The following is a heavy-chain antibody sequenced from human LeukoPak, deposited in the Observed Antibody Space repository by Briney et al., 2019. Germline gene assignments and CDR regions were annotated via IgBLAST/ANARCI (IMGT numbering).Heavy chain of an antibody. V-gene: IGHV4-34*01. CDR3: ASVELATTSFGY. J-gene: IGHJ4*02. D-gene: IGHD5-24*01. Sequence: SETLSLTCAVYGGSFSGYYWSWIRQPPGKGLEWIGEINHSGSTNHNPSLKSRVTISVDTSKNEVSLKLNSVSAADTAIYYCASVELATTSFGYWGQGTLVTVSS. CDR1: GGSFSGYY. CDR2: INHSGST.